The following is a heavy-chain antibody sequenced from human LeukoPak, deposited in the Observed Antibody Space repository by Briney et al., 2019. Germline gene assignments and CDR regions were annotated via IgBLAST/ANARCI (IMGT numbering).Heavy chain of an antibody. J-gene: IGHJ4*02. V-gene: IGHV1-46*01. CDR2: INPSGGST. D-gene: IGHD3-3*02. CDR1: GYTFTSYY. CDR3: ARGHFWSGYYIYSLDY. Sequence: ASVKVSCKASGYTFTSYYMHWVRQAPGQGLEWMGIINPSGGSTSYAQKFQGRVTMTRDTSTSTVYMELSSLRSGDTAVYYCARGHFWSGYYIYSLDYWGQGTLVTVSS.